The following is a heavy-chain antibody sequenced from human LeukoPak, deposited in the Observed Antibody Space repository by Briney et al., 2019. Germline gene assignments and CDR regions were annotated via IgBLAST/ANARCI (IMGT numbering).Heavy chain of an antibody. V-gene: IGHV3-7*01. Sequence: PGGSLRLSCAASGFTFSSYWMSWVRQAPGKGLEWVANIKQDGSDKYYVDSVKGRFTISRDNAKNSLYLQMNSLRAEDTAVYYCARDDRTSCYHPWGQGTLVTVSS. D-gene: IGHD2-2*01. CDR2: IKQDGSDK. CDR3: ARDDRTSCYHP. CDR1: GFTFSSYW. J-gene: IGHJ5*02.